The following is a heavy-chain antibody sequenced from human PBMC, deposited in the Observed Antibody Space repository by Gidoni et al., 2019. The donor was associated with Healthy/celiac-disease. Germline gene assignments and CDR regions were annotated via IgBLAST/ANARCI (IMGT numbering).Heavy chain of an antibody. CDR3: ARGRRYSSSSDYYYYGMDV. Sequence: QVHLVQSGAEVKKPGASVTVSCKASGYTFTGYYMHWVRQAPGQGLEWMGWINPNSGGTNYAQKFQGWVTMTRDTSISTAYMELSRLRSDDTAVYYCARGRRYSSSSDYYYYGMDVWGQGTTVTVSS. J-gene: IGHJ6*02. CDR2: INPNSGGT. CDR1: GYTFTGYY. V-gene: IGHV1-2*04. D-gene: IGHD6-6*01.